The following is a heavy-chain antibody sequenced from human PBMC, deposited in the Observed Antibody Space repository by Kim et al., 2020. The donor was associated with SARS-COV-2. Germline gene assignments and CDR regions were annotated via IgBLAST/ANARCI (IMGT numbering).Heavy chain of an antibody. D-gene: IGHD1-26*01. CDR2: MGFDAGIT. Sequence: ASVKVSCKASGYTFTNHYIHWVRQAPGLGLEYVGVMGFDAGITKYAQTFQGRVTMTSDTSTTTVYMELGSLRSEDTAIYFCAREIVSTYNAYDIWGQGTMVTVSS. J-gene: IGHJ3*02. V-gene: IGHV1-46*01. CDR3: AREIVSTYNAYDI. CDR1: GYTFTNHY.